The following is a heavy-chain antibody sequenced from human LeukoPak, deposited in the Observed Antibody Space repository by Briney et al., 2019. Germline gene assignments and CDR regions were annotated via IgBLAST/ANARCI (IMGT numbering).Heavy chain of an antibody. CDR3: ARDRSSSSQDYYYYMDV. CDR2: IIPIFGTA. CDR1: GGTFSSYA. Sequence: SVKVSCKASGGTFSSYAISWVRQAPGQGLEWMGGIIPIFGTANYAQKFQGRVTITTDESTSTAYMELSSLRSEDTAVYYCARDRSSSSQDYYYYMDVWGKGTTVTVSS. D-gene: IGHD6-6*01. J-gene: IGHJ6*03. V-gene: IGHV1-69*05.